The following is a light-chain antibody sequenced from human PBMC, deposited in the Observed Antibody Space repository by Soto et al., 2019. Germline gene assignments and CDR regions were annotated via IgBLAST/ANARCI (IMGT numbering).Light chain of an antibody. Sequence: QSVLTQPPSASGTPGQRVTISCSGSSSNIGSNSVNWYQQLPGTAPKLLIYSTNQRPSGVPDRFSGSKSDTSASLAISGLQSEDEADYYCAAWDDSLNGEVVFGGGTQLTAL. CDR3: AAWDDSLNGEVV. V-gene: IGLV1-44*01. J-gene: IGLJ2*01. CDR2: STN. CDR1: SSNIGSNS.